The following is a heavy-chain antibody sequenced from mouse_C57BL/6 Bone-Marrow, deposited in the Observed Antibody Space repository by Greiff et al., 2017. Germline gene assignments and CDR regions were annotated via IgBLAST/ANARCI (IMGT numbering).Heavy chain of an antibody. CDR1: GYTFTSYG. J-gene: IGHJ2*01. Sequence: VQLQQSGAELARPGASVKLSCKASGYTFTSYGISWVKQRTGQGLEWIGAIYPRSGNTYYNEKFKGKDTLTADKSSSTAYVELRSLTSEDSAVYVCAGDSCYSIGGFDYWGQGTTLTVSS. V-gene: IGHV1-81*01. D-gene: IGHD2-5*01. CDR3: AGDSCYSIGGFDY. CDR2: IYPRSGNT.